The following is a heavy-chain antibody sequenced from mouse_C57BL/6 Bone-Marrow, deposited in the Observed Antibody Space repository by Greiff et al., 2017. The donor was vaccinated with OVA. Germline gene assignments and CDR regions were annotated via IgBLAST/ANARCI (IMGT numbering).Heavy chain of an antibody. V-gene: IGHV5-12*01. CDR1: GFTFSDYY. D-gene: IGHD2-4*01. CDR3: ARHLYYDYDVGFAY. J-gene: IGHJ3*01. CDR2: ISNGGGST. Sequence: EVKVVESGGGLVQPGGSLKLSCAASGFTFSDYYMYWVRQTPEKRLEWVAYISNGGGSTYYPDTVKGRFTISRDNAKNTLYLQMSRLKSEDTAMYYCARHLYYDYDVGFAYWGQGTLVTVSA.